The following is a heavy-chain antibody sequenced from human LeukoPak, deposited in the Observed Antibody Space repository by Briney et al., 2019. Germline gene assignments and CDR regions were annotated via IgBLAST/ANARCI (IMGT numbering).Heavy chain of an antibody. Sequence: PGGSLRLSCAASGFTFSSYWMSWVRQAPGKGLGWVANIKQDGSEKYYVDSVKGRFTISRDNAKNSLYLQMNSLRAEDTAVYYCARESYPDYYDSSGYVYWGQGTLVTVSS. CDR3: ARESYPDYYDSSGYVY. V-gene: IGHV3-7*01. CDR1: GFTFSSYW. J-gene: IGHJ4*02. D-gene: IGHD3-22*01. CDR2: IKQDGSEK.